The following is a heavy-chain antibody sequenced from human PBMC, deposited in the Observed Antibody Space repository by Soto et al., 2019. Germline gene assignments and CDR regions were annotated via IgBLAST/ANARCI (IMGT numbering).Heavy chain of an antibody. D-gene: IGHD3-3*01. J-gene: IGHJ4*02. CDR1: GYTFTSYG. V-gene: IGHV1-18*01. CDR2: ISAYNGNT. Sequence: VASVKVSCKASGYTFTSYGISWVRQAPGQGLEWMGWISAYNGNTNYAQKLQGRVTMTTDTSTSTAYMELRSLRSDDTAVYYCPRRGKFFGLVIYFEYLGQGSRGIFSS. CDR3: PRRGKFFGLVIYFEY.